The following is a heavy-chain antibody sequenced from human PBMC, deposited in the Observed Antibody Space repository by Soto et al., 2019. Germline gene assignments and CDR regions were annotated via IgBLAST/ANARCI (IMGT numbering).Heavy chain of an antibody. CDR3: ARGFQTYGDYAGRADLWYYGMDV. CDR1: GYTFTSYY. CDR2: ISAYNGNT. J-gene: IGHJ6*02. Sequence: GASVKVSCKASGYTFTSYYMHWVRQAPGQGLEWMGMISAYNGNTNYAQKLQGRVTMTTDTSTSTAYMELRSLRSDDTAVYYCARGFQTYGDYAGRADLWYYGMDVWGQGTTVTVSS. D-gene: IGHD4-17*01. V-gene: IGHV1-18*04.